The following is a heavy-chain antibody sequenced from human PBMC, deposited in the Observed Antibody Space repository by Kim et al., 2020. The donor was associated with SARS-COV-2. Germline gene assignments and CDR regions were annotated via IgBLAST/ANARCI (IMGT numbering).Heavy chain of an antibody. J-gene: IGHJ6*02. V-gene: IGHV5-10-1*01. Sequence: GESLKISCKGSGYSFTSYWISWVRQMPGKGLEWMGRIDPSDSYTNYSPSFQGHVTISADKSISTAYLQWSSLKASDTAMYYCARHAPLTYGDYAHYYYYGMDVWGQGTTVTVSS. CDR3: ARHAPLTYGDYAHYYYYGMDV. D-gene: IGHD4-17*01. CDR1: GYSFTSYW. CDR2: IDPSDSYT.